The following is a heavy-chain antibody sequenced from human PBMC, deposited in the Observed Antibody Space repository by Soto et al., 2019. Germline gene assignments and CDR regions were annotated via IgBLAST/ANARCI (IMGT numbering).Heavy chain of an antibody. Sequence: EVQLVESGGGLVKPGGSLRLSCAASGFTFSSYSMNWVRQAPGKGLEWVSSISSSSSYIYYADSVKGRFTISRDNAKNSLYLKMNSLRAEDTAVYYCARDRVATIVYYYYYYGMDVWGQGTTVTVSS. V-gene: IGHV3-21*01. CDR1: GFTFSSYS. CDR3: ARDRVATIVYYYYYYGMDV. D-gene: IGHD5-12*01. J-gene: IGHJ6*02. CDR2: ISSSSSYI.